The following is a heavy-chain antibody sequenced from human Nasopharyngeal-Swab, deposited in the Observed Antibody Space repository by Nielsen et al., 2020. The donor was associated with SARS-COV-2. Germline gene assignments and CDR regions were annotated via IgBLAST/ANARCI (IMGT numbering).Heavy chain of an antibody. J-gene: IGHJ6*03. D-gene: IGHD2-2*01. CDR2: IIPIFGTA. CDR3: ATAGPAATDYYYMDV. Sequence: WVRQAPGQGLEWTGGIIPIFGTANYAQKFQGRVTITADESTSTAYMELSSLRSEDTAVYYCATAGPAATDYYYMDVWGKGTTVTVSS. V-gene: IGHV1-69*01.